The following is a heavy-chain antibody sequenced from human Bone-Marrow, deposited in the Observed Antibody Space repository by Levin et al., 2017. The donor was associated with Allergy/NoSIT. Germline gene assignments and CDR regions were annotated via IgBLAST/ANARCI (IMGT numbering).Heavy chain of an antibody. CDR3: AKERYDRSGRHFDY. D-gene: IGHD3-22*01. Sequence: GGSLRLSCATSGFTFDDHTMHWVRQAPGKGLEWVARISWNSGNIGYADSVKGRFTISRDNTKSSLYLQLDSLTTEDSALYYCAKERYDRSGRHFDYWGQGTLVTGSS. CDR1: GFTFDDHT. CDR2: ISWNSGNI. V-gene: IGHV3-9*01. J-gene: IGHJ4*02.